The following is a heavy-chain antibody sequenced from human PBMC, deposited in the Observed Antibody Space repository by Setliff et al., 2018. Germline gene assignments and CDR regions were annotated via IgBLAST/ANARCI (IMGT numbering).Heavy chain of an antibody. Sequence: SETLSLTCSVSGGAVSGDYWTWIRQPPGKGLEYIGYINYSGSTNYDPSLRSRVTISVDTSKNQFSLKLSSVTAADTAVYYCARRPGGFGALWFGESGFDYWGQGTLVTVSS. J-gene: IGHJ4*02. CDR1: GGAVSGDY. D-gene: IGHD3-10*01. CDR2: INYSGST. CDR3: ARRPGGFGALWFGESGFDY. V-gene: IGHV4-59*08.